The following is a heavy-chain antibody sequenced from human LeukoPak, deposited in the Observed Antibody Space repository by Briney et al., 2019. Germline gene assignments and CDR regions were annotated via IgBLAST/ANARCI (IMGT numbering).Heavy chain of an antibody. D-gene: IGHD3-22*01. CDR2: ISAYNGNP. V-gene: IGHV1-18*01. CDR1: GYTFTNYD. Sequence: GASVTVSCKASGYTFTNYDINWVRQAPGQGLAWMGWISAYNGNPNYAQKFQGRVTMTTDTSTSTAYMELRSLRSEDTALYYCATTGPLRGYYDSSGLSSAFDIWGQGTMVTVSS. CDR3: ATTGPLRGYYDSSGLSSAFDI. J-gene: IGHJ3*02.